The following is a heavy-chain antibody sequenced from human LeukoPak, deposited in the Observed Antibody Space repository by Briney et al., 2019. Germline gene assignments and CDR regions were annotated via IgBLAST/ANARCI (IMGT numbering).Heavy chain of an antibody. CDR1: GGSISSSNW. CDR2: IYHSGST. J-gene: IGHJ4*02. D-gene: IGHD5-18*01. V-gene: IGHV4-4*02. CDR3: ASFKGSYGPTTDY. Sequence: SGTLSLTCAVSGGSISSSNWWSWVRQPPGKGLEWIGEIYHSGSTNYNPSLKSRVTISVDKSKNQFSLKLSSVTAADTAVYYCASFKGSYGPTTDYWGQGTLVTVSS.